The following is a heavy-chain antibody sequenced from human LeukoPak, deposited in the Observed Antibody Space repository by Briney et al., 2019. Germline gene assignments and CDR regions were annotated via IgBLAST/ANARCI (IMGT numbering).Heavy chain of an antibody. Sequence: SETLSLTCTVSGGSINNFYWSWIRQPAGKGLEWIGRIYTSGSINYDPSLKSRVTISVDKSKNQFSLNLSSVTAADTAFYYCARDLGCCSGGDWGACAFDIWGQGTMVTVSS. J-gene: IGHJ3*02. D-gene: IGHD2-15*01. CDR3: ARDLGCCSGGDWGACAFDI. CDR2: IYTSGSI. V-gene: IGHV4-4*07. CDR1: GGSINNFY.